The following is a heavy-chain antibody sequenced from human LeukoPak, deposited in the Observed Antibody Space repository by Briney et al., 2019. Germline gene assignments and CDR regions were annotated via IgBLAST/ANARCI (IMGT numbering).Heavy chain of an antibody. J-gene: IGHJ4*02. V-gene: IGHV4-59*01. CDR3: ASPGIVAAGTDRGFDY. D-gene: IGHD6-13*01. CDR2: IYYSGST. CDR1: GGSISSYY. Sequence: SETLSLTCAVSGGSISSYYWSWIRQPPGKGLEWIGFIYYSGSTNYNPSLKSRVTISVDTSKNQFSLRLTSVTAADTAVYYCASPGIVAAGTDRGFDYWGQGTLVTVSS.